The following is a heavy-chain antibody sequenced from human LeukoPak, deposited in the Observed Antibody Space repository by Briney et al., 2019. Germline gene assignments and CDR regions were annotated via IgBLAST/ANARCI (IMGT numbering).Heavy chain of an antibody. CDR3: TRQSSWDYETGDS. V-gene: IGHV4-39*01. J-gene: IGHJ4*02. CDR1: GGSISGSRRY. D-gene: IGHD3-16*01. Sequence: SETLPQTFNVSGGSISGSRRYWGWVRQPPGGGLEWIGSIRYIGTTYYKQSLQSRLTISVDNSQYQFSLKLKSVTAADTSMYYCTRQSSWDYETGDSWGQGTLVTVSS. CDR2: IRYIGTT.